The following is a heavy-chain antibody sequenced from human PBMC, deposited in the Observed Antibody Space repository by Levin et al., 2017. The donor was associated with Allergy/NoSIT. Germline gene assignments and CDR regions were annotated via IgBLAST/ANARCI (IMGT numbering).Heavy chain of an antibody. V-gene: IGHV3-72*01. Sequence: HPGGSLRLSCAASGFTFSDHYMDWVRQAPGKGLEWVGRTKNKANSYSTEYAASVKGRFTISRDDSKNSLYLQMNSLKIEDTAVYYCARRGEYYYYMDAWGKGTTVTVSS. CDR3: ARRGEYYYYMDA. CDR1: GFTFSDHY. J-gene: IGHJ6*03. CDR2: TKNKANSYST. D-gene: IGHD3-16*01.